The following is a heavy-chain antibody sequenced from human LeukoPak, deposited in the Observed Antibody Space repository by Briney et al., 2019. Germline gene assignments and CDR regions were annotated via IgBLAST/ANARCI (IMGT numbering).Heavy chain of an antibody. V-gene: IGHV3-48*01. CDR2: IGYSGTAI. CDR3: AKDISYGDYVGIY. J-gene: IGHJ4*02. CDR1: GFNFSTYS. Sequence: GGSLRLSCAASGFNFSTYSMTWVRQTPGKALEWISYIGYSGTAIYYADSVKGRFTISRDNSKNTLYLQMNSLRAEDTAVYYCAKDISYGDYVGIYWGQGTLVTVSS. D-gene: IGHD4-17*01.